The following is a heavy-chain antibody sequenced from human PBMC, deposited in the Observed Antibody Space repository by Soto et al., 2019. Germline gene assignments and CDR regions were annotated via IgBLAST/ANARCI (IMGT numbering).Heavy chain of an antibody. Sequence: QMQLVESGGGVVQPGRSLRLSCAASGFTFSSYGMHWVRQAPGKGLEWVAVISYDGSSKRYADSVQGRFTISRDNSKNTLYRQMNSLRAEDTAVYYCAKGGWLLRASLDYWGQGTLVTVSS. CDR3: AKGGWLLRASLDY. V-gene: IGHV3-30*18. CDR1: GFTFSSYG. D-gene: IGHD2-15*01. J-gene: IGHJ4*02. CDR2: ISYDGSSK.